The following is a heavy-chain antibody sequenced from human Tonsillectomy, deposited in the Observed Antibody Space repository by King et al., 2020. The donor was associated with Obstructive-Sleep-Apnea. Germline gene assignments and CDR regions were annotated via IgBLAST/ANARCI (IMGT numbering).Heavy chain of an antibody. CDR2: INHSGST. Sequence: VKLQKWGAGLLKPSETLSLTCAVYGGSFSGYYWSWIRQPPGKGLEWIGEINHSGSTNYNPSLKSRVTISVDTSKNQFSLKLSSVTAADTAVYYCARGHLYCTNGVCYNGAFDIWGQGTMVTVSS. CDR3: ARGHLYCTNGVCYNGAFDI. J-gene: IGHJ3*02. D-gene: IGHD2-8*01. V-gene: IGHV4-34*01. CDR1: GGSFSGYY.